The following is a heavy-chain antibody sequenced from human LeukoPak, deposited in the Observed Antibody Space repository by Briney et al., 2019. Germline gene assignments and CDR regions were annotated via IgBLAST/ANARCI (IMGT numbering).Heavy chain of an antibody. CDR3: AGDPSVGGFSGSELDL. J-gene: IGHJ5*02. CDR1: GFTFREYF. Sequence: PGGSLRLSCAGSGFTFREYFMHWVRQAPGKGLEYLSVISYNGEETYYANSVKGRFTISRDNSKNTLYLQMGSLRAEDTAIYFCAGDPSVGGFSGSELDLWGQGTLVTVSS. CDR2: ISYNGEET. D-gene: IGHD3-16*01. V-gene: IGHV3-64*01.